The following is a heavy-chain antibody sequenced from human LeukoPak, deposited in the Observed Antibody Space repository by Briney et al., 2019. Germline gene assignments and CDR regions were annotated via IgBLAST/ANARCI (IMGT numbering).Heavy chain of an antibody. Sequence: GGSLRLSCAASGFTLSSYDMHWVRQAPGKGLEWVSAIGTAGDPYYPGSVTGRFTISRENAKNSLYLQMNSLRAGDTAVYYCGRGSIVRGDLDYWGQGTLVTVSS. V-gene: IGHV3-13*05. D-gene: IGHD3-10*01. J-gene: IGHJ4*02. CDR3: GRGSIVRGDLDY. CDR1: GFTLSSYD. CDR2: IGTAGDP.